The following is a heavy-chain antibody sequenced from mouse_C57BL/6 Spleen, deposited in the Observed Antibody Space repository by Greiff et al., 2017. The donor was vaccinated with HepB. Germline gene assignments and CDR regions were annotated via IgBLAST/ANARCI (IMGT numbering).Heavy chain of an antibody. Sequence: QVQLQQSGPELVKPGASVKISCKASGYAFSSSWMNWVKQRPGKGLEWIGRIYPGDGDTNYNGKFKGKATLTADNSSSTAYMQLSSLTSEDSAVYFCARYHYYGSSYAMDDWGQGTSVTVSS. CDR3: ARYHYYGSSYAMDD. D-gene: IGHD1-1*01. CDR2: IYPGDGDT. CDR1: GYAFSSSW. V-gene: IGHV1-82*01. J-gene: IGHJ4*01.